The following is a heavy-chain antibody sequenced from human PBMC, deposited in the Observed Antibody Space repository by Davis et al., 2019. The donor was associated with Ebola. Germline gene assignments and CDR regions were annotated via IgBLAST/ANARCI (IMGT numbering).Heavy chain of an antibody. V-gene: IGHV4-30-2*01. CDR2: ISHSGST. Sequence: MPSETLSLTCAVSVGSLRRGGYSWSWIRQPPGQGLAWLWSISHSGSTYYNPSLKSRVTISVDRSKNQFSLKLSSVTAADTAVYYCARGKPFGSSFWFDPWGQGTLVTVSS. D-gene: IGHD6-13*01. J-gene: IGHJ5*02. CDR3: ARGKPFGSSFWFDP. CDR1: VGSLRRGGYS.